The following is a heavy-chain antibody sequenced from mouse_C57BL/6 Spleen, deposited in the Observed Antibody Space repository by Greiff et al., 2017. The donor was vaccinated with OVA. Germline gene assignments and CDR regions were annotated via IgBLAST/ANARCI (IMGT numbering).Heavy chain of an antibody. Sequence: EVKLVESGGGLVKPGGSLKLSCAASGFTFSSYTMSWVRQTPEKRLEWVATISGGGGNTYYPDSVKGRFTISRDNAKNTLYLQMSSLRSEDTALYYCARQASPGTGFDYWGQGTTLTVSS. D-gene: IGHD4-1*01. J-gene: IGHJ2*01. CDR3: ARQASPGTGFDY. V-gene: IGHV5-9*01. CDR2: ISGGGGNT. CDR1: GFTFSSYT.